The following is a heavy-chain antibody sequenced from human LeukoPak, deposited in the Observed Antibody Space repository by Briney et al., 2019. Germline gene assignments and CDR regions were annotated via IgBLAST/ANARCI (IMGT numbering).Heavy chain of an antibody. CDR2: IIPIFGTA. CDR1: GGTFSSYA. V-gene: IGHV1-69*13. J-gene: IGHJ5*02. Sequence: ASVKVSCKASGGTFSSYAISWVRQAPGQGLEWMGGIIPIFGTANYALKFQGRVTITADESTSTAYMELSSLRSEDTAVYYCARSRDDFWSGYLNWFDPWGQGTLVTVSS. D-gene: IGHD3-3*01. CDR3: ARSRDDFWSGYLNWFDP.